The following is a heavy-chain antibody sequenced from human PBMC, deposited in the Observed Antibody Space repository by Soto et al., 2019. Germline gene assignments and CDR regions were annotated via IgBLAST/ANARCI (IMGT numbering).Heavy chain of an antibody. J-gene: IGHJ3*02. CDR3: ARDRASIAASSIDAFDI. CDR1: GFSVNRNY. V-gene: IGHV3-53*01. D-gene: IGHD6-25*01. CDR2: IYSGGTT. Sequence: EVQLVESGGGLIQPGGSLRLSCAASGFSVNRNYMNWVRQAPGKGLEWVSIIYSGGTTYYADSVRGRFTISRDNSKNAQYLQMNSLRAEDTAVYYCARDRASIAASSIDAFDIWGQGTMVTVS.